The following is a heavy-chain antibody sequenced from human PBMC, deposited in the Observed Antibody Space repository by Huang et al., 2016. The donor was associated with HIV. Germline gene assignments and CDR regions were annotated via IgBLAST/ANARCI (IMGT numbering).Heavy chain of an antibody. CDR3: ARHGRVAGHYYNNMDV. D-gene: IGHD6-19*01. Sequence: LQLQESGPGLVKSSETLSLICTVSGGSISSSRYYWVWLRQPPGKGPEWIVSIYYSGNTYYNPPLKSRVTISVDTSKNQFALKVNSVTAADTAVYYCARHGRVAGHYYNNMDVWGRGTTVTVSS. CDR2: IYYSGNT. J-gene: IGHJ6*02. CDR1: GGSISSSRYY. V-gene: IGHV4-39*01.